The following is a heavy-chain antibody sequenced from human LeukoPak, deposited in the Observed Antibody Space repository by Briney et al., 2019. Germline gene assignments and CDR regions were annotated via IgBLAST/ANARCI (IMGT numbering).Heavy chain of an antibody. V-gene: IGHV4-34*01. D-gene: IGHD3-3*01. J-gene: IGHJ6*03. Sequence: KPSETLSLTCAVYGGSFSSYYWSWIRQPPGQGLGWIGEMNNSGSTNYNPSLKSRVTISVDTSKNQFSLKLSSVTAADTAVYYCAREETYYDFWSGYWKKYYYYMDVWGKGTTATVSS. CDR2: MNNSGST. CDR3: AREETYYDFWSGYWKKYYYYMDV. CDR1: GGSFSSYY.